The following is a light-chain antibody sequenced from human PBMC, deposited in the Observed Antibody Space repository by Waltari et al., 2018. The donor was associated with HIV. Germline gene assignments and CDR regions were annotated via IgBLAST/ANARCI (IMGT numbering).Light chain of an antibody. CDR1: SNDIGTYNF. CDR2: DVT. J-gene: IGLJ2*01. V-gene: IGLV2-8*01. Sequence: QSALTQPPSATGSPGQSVAISCTGSSNDIGTYNFFSWSQHHPGKAPKLLIYDVTRRPPGIPDRFSGTKSGYTASLTVSDLQVEDEADYYCVSYTEKDTFLLFGGGTKLAV. CDR3: VSYTEKDTFLL.